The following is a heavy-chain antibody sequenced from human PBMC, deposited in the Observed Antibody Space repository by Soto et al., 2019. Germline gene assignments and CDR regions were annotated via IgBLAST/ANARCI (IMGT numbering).Heavy chain of an antibody. CDR2: INTDGSIT. CDR1: GLIFSNYK. J-gene: IGHJ4*02. V-gene: IGHV3-74*01. CDR3: ARDTDGLYY. Sequence: GGSLRLSCAASGLIFSNYKMHWVRQAPGKGLVWVSRINTDGSITDYADSVKGRFTVSRDNPKNTLYLQMNSLRAEDTAVYYCARDTDGLYYWGQGTLVTVSS.